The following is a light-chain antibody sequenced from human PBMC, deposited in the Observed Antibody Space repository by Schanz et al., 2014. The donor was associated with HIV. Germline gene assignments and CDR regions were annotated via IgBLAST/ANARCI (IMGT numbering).Light chain of an antibody. V-gene: IGLV1-40*01. CDR3: SSYAGSNNLV. CDR2: DNT. J-gene: IGLJ2*01. Sequence: QSLLAQPPSVSGAPGQRVTISCTGSSSNIGADYDVHWYQLLPGTAPKLLIFDNTNRPSGVPDRFSGSKSGNTASLTVSGLQAEDEADYYCSSYAGSNNLVFGGGTKVTVL. CDR1: SSNIGADYD.